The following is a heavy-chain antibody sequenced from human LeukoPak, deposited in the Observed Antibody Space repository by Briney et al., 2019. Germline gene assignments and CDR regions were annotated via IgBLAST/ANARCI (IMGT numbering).Heavy chain of an antibody. CDR2: INHSGST. J-gene: IGHJ4*02. D-gene: IGHD2-2*01. CDR1: GGSFSGYY. Sequence: SETLSLTCAVYGGSFSGYYWSWIRQPPGEGLEWIGEINHSGSTNYNPSLKSRVTISVDTSKNQFSLKLSSVTAADTAVYYCAREGCSSTSCYGGSDYWGQGTLVTVSS. V-gene: IGHV4-34*01. CDR3: AREGCSSTSCYGGSDY.